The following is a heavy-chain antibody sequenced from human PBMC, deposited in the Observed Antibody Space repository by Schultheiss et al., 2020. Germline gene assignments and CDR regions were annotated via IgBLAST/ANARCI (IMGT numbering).Heavy chain of an antibody. Sequence: GGSLRLSCAASGFTFSSYWMHWVRQAPGKGLVWVSRINSDGSSTSYADSVKGRFTISRDNAKNTLYLQMNSLRAEDTAVYYCARMVRYDYIWGSYRRASNWFDPWGQGTLVTVSS. J-gene: IGHJ5*02. CDR3: ARMVRYDYIWGSYRRASNWFDP. CDR1: GFTFSSYW. D-gene: IGHD3-16*02. CDR2: INSDGSST. V-gene: IGHV3-74*01.